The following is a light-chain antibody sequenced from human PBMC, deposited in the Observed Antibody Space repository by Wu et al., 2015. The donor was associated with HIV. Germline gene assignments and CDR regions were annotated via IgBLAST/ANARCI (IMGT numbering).Light chain of an antibody. V-gene: IGKV3-20*01. Sequence: EIVVTHSPDTLSLSPGERATLSYRTSQSVVNNLDWYQQKPGQAPRLVIYGSFNRPSGIPDRFSGSGSGTDFTLTISRLEPEDFAVYYCHQFGATPETFGQGTRVEIK. CDR1: QSVVNN. CDR2: GSF. J-gene: IGKJ1*01. CDR3: HQFGATPET.